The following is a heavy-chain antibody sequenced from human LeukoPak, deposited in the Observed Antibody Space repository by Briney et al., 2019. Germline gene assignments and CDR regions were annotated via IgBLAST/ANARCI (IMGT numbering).Heavy chain of an antibody. CDR2: IYTSGST. J-gene: IGHJ4*02. CDR3: ARVKYYYGSGSREVDY. V-gene: IGHV4-4*07. CDR1: GGSISSYY. D-gene: IGHD3-10*01. Sequence: PSETLPLTCTVSGGSISSYYWSWIRQPAGKGLEWIGRIYTSGSTNYNPSLKSRVTISVDTSKNQFSLKLSSVTAADTAVYYCARVKYYYGSGSREVDYWGQGTLVTVSS.